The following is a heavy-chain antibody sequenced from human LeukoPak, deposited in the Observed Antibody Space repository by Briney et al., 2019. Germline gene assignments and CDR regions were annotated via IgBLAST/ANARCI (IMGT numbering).Heavy chain of an antibody. J-gene: IGHJ4*01. CDR3: VRDKYARSNYAYFDS. CDR1: GFTFSSYS. V-gene: IGHV3-21*01. CDR2: ISSSSSYI. Sequence: SGGSLRLSCAASGFTFSSYSMNWVRQAPGKGLEWVSSISSSSSYIYYADSVKGRFTMSRDNAKNSLHLQMDSLTAEDTAVYYCVRDKYARSNYAYFDSWGHGTLVTVSS. D-gene: IGHD2-8*01.